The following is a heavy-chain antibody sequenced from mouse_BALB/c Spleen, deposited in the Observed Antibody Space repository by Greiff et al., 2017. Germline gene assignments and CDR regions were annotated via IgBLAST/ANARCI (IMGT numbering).Heavy chain of an antibody. V-gene: IGHV5-9-4*01. D-gene: IGHD2-1*01. CDR1: GFTFSSYA. CDR2: ISSGGSYA. J-gene: IGHJ3*01. Sequence: EVQVVESGGGLVKPGGSLKLSCAASGFTFSSYAMSWVRQSPEKRLEWVAEISSGGSYAYYPDTVTGRFTIFRDNAKNTLYLEMSSLRSEDTAMYYCARDHYGNYGFAYWGQGTLVTVSA. CDR3: ARDHYGNYGFAY.